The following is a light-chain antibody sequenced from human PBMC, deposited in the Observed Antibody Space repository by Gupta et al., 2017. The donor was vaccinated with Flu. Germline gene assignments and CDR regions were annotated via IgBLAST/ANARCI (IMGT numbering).Light chain of an antibody. Sequence: SATISCTGASTNIGTYNFVSWYQQHPGEAPLLVRDDVTKRPSGVPGRFAGSKSGNTALLNISGLQTEDEAYVDCCSYAGTKNVVFGGGTKLNGL. CDR1: STNIGTYNF. J-gene: IGLJ3*02. V-gene: IGLV2-11*03. CDR3: CSYAGTKNVV. CDR2: DVT.